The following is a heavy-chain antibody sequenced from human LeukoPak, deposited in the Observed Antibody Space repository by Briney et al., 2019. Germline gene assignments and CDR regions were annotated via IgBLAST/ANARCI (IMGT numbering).Heavy chain of an antibody. J-gene: IGHJ4*02. D-gene: IGHD2-2*01. CDR3: ARLGIVPHFDY. Sequence: SETLSLTCTVSGGSISSSSYYWGWIRQPPGKGLEWIGSIYYSGSTYYNPSLKSRVTISVDTSKNQFSLKLSSVTAADTAVYYCARLGIVPHFDYWGQGTLVTVSS. CDR2: IYYSGST. CDR1: GGSISSSSYY. V-gene: IGHV4-39*01.